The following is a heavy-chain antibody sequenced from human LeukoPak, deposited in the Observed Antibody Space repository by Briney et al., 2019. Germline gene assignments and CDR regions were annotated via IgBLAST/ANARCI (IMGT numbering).Heavy chain of an antibody. V-gene: IGHV1-69*01. Sequence: ASVKVSCKASGGTFSSYAISWERQAPGQGLEWMGGIIPIFGTANYAQKFQGRVTITADESTSTAYMELSSLRSEDTAVYYCARESVSEYSSSGFDYWGQGTLVTVSS. D-gene: IGHD6-6*01. CDR2: IIPIFGTA. CDR3: ARESVSEYSSSGFDY. J-gene: IGHJ4*02. CDR1: GGTFSSYA.